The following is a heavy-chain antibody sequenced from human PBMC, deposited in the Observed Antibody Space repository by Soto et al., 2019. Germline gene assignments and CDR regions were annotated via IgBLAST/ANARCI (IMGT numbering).Heavy chain of an antibody. V-gene: IGHV3-23*01. CDR2: ISSTSDIT. D-gene: IGHD3-10*02. J-gene: IGHJ4*02. Sequence: EVPLLESGGGLVQPGGSLRLSCAASGISFSNYAMIWVRQAPGKGLEWVSAISSTSDITYYADSVRGRFTMSRDNSKSTLFLQMNSLRAEDTAIYYCASDHLHVYYVPFDSWGQGTLVTVSS. CDR3: ASDHLHVYYVPFDS. CDR1: GISFSNYA.